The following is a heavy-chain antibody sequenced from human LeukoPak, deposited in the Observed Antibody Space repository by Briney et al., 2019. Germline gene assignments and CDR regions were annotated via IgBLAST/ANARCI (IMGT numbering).Heavy chain of an antibody. D-gene: IGHD3-10*01. J-gene: IGHJ6*03. CDR2: INPNSGGT. Sequence: GASVKVSCKASGYTFTGYYMHWVRQAPGQGLEWMGWINPNSGGTNYAQEFQDRVTMTRDTSISTAYMELSRLRSDDTAVYYCARESKYYYGSGSYYNVGYYYYYMDVWGKGTTVTVSS. CDR3: ARESKYYYGSGSYYNVGYYYYYMDV. CDR1: GYTFTGYY. V-gene: IGHV1-2*02.